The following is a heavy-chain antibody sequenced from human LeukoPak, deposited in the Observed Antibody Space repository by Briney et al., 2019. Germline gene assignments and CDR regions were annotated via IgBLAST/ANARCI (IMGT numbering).Heavy chain of an antibody. CDR3: ARTVGAAAGHADY. Sequence: GESLKISCKGSGYSFTSYWIAWVRQMPGKGLEWMGIIYPGDSDTRYSPSFQGQVTISADKYISTAYLQWSSLKTSDTAMYYCARTVGAAAGHADYWGQGTLVTVSS. D-gene: IGHD6-13*01. V-gene: IGHV5-51*01. CDR2: IYPGDSDT. J-gene: IGHJ4*02. CDR1: GYSFTSYW.